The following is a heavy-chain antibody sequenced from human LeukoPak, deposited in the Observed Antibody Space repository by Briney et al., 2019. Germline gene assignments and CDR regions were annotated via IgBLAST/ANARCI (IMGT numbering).Heavy chain of an antibody. CDR2: ISSSGSTI. CDR3: ARDWNYYYYMDV. CDR1: GFPFSDYY. Sequence: PGGSLRLSCAASGFPFSDYYMSWLRQAPGKGLEWVSYISSSGSTIYYADSVKGRLTISRHNAKNSLYLQMNSLRAEDTAVYYCARDWNYYYYMDVWGKGTTVTVSS. V-gene: IGHV3-11*01. J-gene: IGHJ6*03. D-gene: IGHD3-3*01.